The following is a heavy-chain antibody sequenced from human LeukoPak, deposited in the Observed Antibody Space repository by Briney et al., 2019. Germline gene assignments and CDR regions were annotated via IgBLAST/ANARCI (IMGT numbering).Heavy chain of an antibody. J-gene: IGHJ4*02. CDR1: GGSISSSSYY. V-gene: IGHV4-39*01. CDR3: ARSSTDDSSGYITFPFDY. D-gene: IGHD3-22*01. Sequence: SETRSLTCTVSGGSISSSSYYWGWIRQPPGKGLEWIGSIYYSGSTYYNPSLKSRVTISVDTSKNQFSLKLSSVTAADTAVYYCARSSTDDSSGYITFPFDYWGQGTLVTVSS. CDR2: IYYSGST.